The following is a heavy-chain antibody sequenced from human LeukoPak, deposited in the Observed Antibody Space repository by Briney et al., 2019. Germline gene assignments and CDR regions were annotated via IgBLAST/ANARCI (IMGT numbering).Heavy chain of an antibody. V-gene: IGHV3-23*01. CDR3: AREGGNTRFYEN. D-gene: IGHD2-2*01. CDR1: GFTFSTFA. Sequence: GGSLRLSCAASGFTFSTFAMTWVRQAPGKGLEWVSAISGSGDTTYYADSVKGRFTISRDNAKNSLYLQMNSLRAEDTAVYYCAREGGNTRFYENWGQRTMVPVPS. J-gene: IGHJ3*01. CDR2: ISGSGDTT.